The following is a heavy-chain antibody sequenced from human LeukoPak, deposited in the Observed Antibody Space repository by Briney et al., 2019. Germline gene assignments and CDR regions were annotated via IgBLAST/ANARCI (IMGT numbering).Heavy chain of an antibody. Sequence: KPGGSQRLSCAASGFTFTRFNMNWVRQAPGKGLELVSSISTSGTYIYYADSVKGRFTISRDNAKNSLYLQMNSLRAEDTAVYYCERPFYYDSNGGEGMDVWGQGTTVTVSS. CDR1: GFTFTRFN. CDR2: ISTSGTYI. J-gene: IGHJ6*02. V-gene: IGHV3-21*06. D-gene: IGHD3-22*01. CDR3: ERPFYYDSNGGEGMDV.